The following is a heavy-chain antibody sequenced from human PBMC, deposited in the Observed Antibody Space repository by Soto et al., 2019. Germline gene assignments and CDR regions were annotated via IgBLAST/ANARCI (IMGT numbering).Heavy chain of an antibody. D-gene: IGHD2-2*02. CDR3: ARDRCSSTSCYTGYYYGMDV. CDR2: IYYSGTT. J-gene: IGHJ6*02. V-gene: IGHV4-61*01. Sequence: SETLSLTCTVSGASVSSGSYYWSWIRQPPGKGLEWIGYIYYSGTTNYSPSLKSRVTISVDTSKNQFSLKLSSVTAADTAVYYCARDRCSSTSCYTGYYYGMDVWGQGATVTVSS. CDR1: GASVSSGSYY.